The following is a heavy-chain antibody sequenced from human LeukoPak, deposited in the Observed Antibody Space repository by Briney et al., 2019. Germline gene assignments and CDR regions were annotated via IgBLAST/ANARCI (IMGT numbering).Heavy chain of an antibody. CDR1: GFTFSSSW. V-gene: IGHV3-7*01. CDR2: IKYDGNEI. J-gene: IGHJ4*02. Sequence: GGSLTLSCAASGFTFSSSWMAWVRQAPGEGLEWVANIKYDGNEIYYVDSVKGRFTISRDNAKNSLHLEMNSLRADDTAVYYCAAMDHFDYWGQGTLVSVSS. CDR3: AAMDHFDY. D-gene: IGHD5-18*01.